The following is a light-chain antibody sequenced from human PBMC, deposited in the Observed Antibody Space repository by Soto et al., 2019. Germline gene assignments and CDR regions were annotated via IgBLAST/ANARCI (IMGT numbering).Light chain of an antibody. V-gene: IGLV2-23*01. J-gene: IGLJ1*01. CDR1: SSDVGSYNL. CDR2: EGS. Sequence: QSVLTQPASVSGSPGQSITISCTGTSSDVGSYNLVSWYQQHPGKAPKLMIYEGSKRPSGLSNRFSGSKSGNTASLTISGLQAEDEADYYCCSYAGSSTHVFGTGTKVTVL. CDR3: CSYAGSSTHV.